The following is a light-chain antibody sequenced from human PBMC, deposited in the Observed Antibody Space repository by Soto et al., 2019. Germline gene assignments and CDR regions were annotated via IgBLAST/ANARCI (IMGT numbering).Light chain of an antibody. CDR1: QSVSSN. Sequence: EIVMTQSPATLSVSPGERATLSCRASQSVSSNLAWYQQKPGQAPRLLIYGASTRANGIPARFSGSWSGTEFPLTISILQSEDFSVYYCQQYNNWLSITFGQGTRLEMK. CDR3: QQYNNWLSIT. J-gene: IGKJ5*01. CDR2: GAS. V-gene: IGKV3-15*01.